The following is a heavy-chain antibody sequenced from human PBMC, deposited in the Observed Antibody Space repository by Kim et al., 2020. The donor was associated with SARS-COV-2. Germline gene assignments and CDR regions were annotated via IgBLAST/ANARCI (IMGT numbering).Heavy chain of an antibody. D-gene: IGHD6-13*01. CDR3: AKDATGYSSSWSGY. V-gene: IGHV3-43*02. J-gene: IGHJ4*02. Sequence: GGSLRLSCAASGFTLDDYAMHWVRQAPGKGLEWVSLISGDGGSTYYADSVKGRFTISRDNSKNSLYLQMNSLRTEDTALYYCAKDATGYSSSWSGYWGQGTLVTVSS. CDR1: GFTLDDYA. CDR2: ISGDGGST.